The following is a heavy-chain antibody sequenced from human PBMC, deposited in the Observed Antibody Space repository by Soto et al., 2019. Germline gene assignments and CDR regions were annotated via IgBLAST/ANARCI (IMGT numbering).Heavy chain of an antibody. Sequence: SETLSLTCSVSGVTMSYGAYSWNWIRQSPGKGLEWLGYISHLETTYYNPSFRSRLSLSIDRTRNQFFLSLSSMTAEDTAVYYCAKSPPGSGSYYSYFDYWGQGTLVTVSS. J-gene: IGHJ4*02. CDR2: ISHLETT. CDR1: GVTMSYGAYS. D-gene: IGHD1-26*01. V-gene: IGHV4-30-2*06. CDR3: AKSPPGSGSYYSYFDY.